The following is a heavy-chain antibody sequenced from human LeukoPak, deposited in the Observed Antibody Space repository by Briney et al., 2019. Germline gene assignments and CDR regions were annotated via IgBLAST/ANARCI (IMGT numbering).Heavy chain of an antibody. Sequence: TSETLSLTCTVSGGSISSSTYYWGWIRQPPGKGLEWLGSIYYSGTTYYNPSLKSRVTISVDTSKNQFSLKLSSVTAADTAVYYCARRSSSSWYCDYWGQRTLVTVSS. V-gene: IGHV4-39*01. CDR3: ARRSSSSWYCDY. CDR2: IYYSGTT. D-gene: IGHD6-13*01. J-gene: IGHJ4*02. CDR1: GGSISSSTYY.